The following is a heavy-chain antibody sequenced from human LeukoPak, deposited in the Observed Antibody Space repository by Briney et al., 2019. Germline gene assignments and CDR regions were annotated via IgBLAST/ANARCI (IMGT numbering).Heavy chain of an antibody. CDR1: GFTFSSYA. CDR3: AGDCSGGSCYSGAFDI. J-gene: IGHJ3*02. CDR2: IGPSGTSI. Sequence: GGSLRLSCAASGFTFSSYAMNWVRQAPGRGLEWVSYIGPSGTSIYYADSVKGRFTISRDNARTSLYLQMNSLRAEDTAVYYCAGDCSGGSCYSGAFDIWGQGTMVTVSS. V-gene: IGHV3-48*01. D-gene: IGHD2-15*01.